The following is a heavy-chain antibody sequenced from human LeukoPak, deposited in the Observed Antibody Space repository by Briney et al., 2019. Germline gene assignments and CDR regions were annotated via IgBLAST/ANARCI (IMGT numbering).Heavy chain of an antibody. D-gene: IGHD2-15*01. J-gene: IGHJ5*02. CDR2: ISNGKT. CDR1: GFPSSSHA. CDR3: VREAGYCAPVCVKTNWFDP. Sequence: GGSLRLSCAPSGFPSSSHALSWVRHPPGKGLEWVAAISNGKTYYADSVRGRFAISRDDSKTTVFVHMNSLRDEDTALYHCVREAGYCAPVCVKTNWFDPWGQGTLVTVSS. V-gene: IGHV3-23*01.